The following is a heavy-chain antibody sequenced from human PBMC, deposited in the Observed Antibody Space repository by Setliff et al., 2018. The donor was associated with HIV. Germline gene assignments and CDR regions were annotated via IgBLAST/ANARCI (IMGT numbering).Heavy chain of an antibody. V-gene: IGHV1-2*02. J-gene: IGHJ4*02. CDR2: IYPKSGDT. CDR1: GYTFTDYY. CDR3: ARHGLRDYYDSSGWYFDY. Sequence: ASVKVSCKASGYTFTDYYMHWMRQAPGRGLEWMGWIYPKSGDTNYEQKFQGRVTLTRDTSISTAYMEVSNLSSVTAADTAVYYCARHGLRDYYDSSGWYFDYWGQGTLVTVSS. D-gene: IGHD3-22*01.